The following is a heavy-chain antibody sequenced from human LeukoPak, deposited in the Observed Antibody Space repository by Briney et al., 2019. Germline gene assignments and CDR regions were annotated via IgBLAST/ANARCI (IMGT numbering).Heavy chain of an antibody. Sequence: GRSLRLSCAASGFTFSSYAMHRVRQAPGKGLEWVAVISYDGSNKYYADSVKGRFTISRDNSKNTLYLQMNSLRAEDTAVYYCARTWEEYYFDYWGQGTLVTVSS. D-gene: IGHD1-26*01. J-gene: IGHJ4*02. CDR1: GFTFSSYA. CDR3: ARTWEEYYFDY. V-gene: IGHV3-30*04. CDR2: ISYDGSNK.